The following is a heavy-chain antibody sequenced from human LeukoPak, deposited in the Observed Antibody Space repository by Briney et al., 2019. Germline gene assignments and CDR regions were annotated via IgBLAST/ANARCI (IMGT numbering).Heavy chain of an antibody. D-gene: IGHD3-10*01. CDR3: ARAITSRAYFQH. CDR2: LSYDGSNK. J-gene: IGHJ1*01. V-gene: IGHV3-30-3*01. Sequence: GGSLRLSCAASGFTFSSYAMHWVRQAPGKGLEWVAVLSYDGSNKYYADSVKGRFTISRDTSKNTLYLQMNSRRAEDTAVYYCARAITSRAYFQHWGQGTLVTVSS. CDR1: GFTFSSYA.